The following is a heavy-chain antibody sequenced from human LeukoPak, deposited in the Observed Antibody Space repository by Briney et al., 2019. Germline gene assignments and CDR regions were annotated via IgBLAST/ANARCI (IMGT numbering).Heavy chain of an antibody. CDR3: ARTRSRDGYNYYFDY. CDR2: IYYSGST. J-gene: IGHJ4*02. CDR1: GGSISSGGYY. V-gene: IGHV4-31*03. Sequence: PSETLSLTCTVSGGSISSGGYYWSWIRQHPGKGLEWIGYIYYSGSTYYNPSLKSRVTISVDTSKNQISLKLSSVTAADTAVYYCARTRSRDGYNYYFDYWGQGTLVTVSS. D-gene: IGHD5-24*01.